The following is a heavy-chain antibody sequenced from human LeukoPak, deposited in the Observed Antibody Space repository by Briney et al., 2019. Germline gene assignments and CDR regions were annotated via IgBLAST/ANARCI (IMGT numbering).Heavy chain of an antibody. Sequence: ASVTVSFKASGYTFTGYYMHWVRQAPGQGLERMGLINPHNGGTKYAQKFQGRVTMTRDTSISTAYMELSRLTSDDTAVYYCARDYGGSSGYSAYWGQGTLVTVSS. D-gene: IGHD3-22*01. J-gene: IGHJ4*02. CDR3: ARDYGGSSGYSAY. CDR1: GYTFTGYY. V-gene: IGHV1-2*02. CDR2: INPHNGGT.